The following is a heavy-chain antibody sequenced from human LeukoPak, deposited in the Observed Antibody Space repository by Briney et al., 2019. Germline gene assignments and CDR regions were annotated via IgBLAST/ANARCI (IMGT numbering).Heavy chain of an antibody. CDR1: GGSISSGSYY. V-gene: IGHV4-61*02. D-gene: IGHD5-18*01. CDR2: IYTSGST. Sequence: SETLSLTCTVSGGSISSGSYYWSWIRQPAGKGLEWIGRIYTSGSTNYNPSLKSRVTISVDTSKNQFSLKLSSVTAADTAVYYCARDRGEYSYAYDYWGQGTLVTVSS. J-gene: IGHJ4*02. CDR3: ARDRGEYSYAYDY.